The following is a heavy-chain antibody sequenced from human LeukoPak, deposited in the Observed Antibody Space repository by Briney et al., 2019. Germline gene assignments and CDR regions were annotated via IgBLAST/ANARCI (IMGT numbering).Heavy chain of an antibody. CDR3: ARDGEQLSAYYYYYYMDV. V-gene: IGHV7-4-1*02. Sequence: ASVKVSCKASGYTFTSYAMNWVRQAPGQGLEWMGWINTNTGNPTYAQGFTGRFVFSLDTSVSTAYLQISSLKAENTAVYYCARDGEQLSAYYYYYYMDVWGKGTTVTVSS. CDR1: GYTFTSYA. J-gene: IGHJ6*03. D-gene: IGHD6-13*01. CDR2: INTNTGNP.